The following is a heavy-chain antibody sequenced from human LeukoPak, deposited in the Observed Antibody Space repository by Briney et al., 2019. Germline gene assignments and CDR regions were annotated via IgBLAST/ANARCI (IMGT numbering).Heavy chain of an antibody. CDR3: ARGVGYYQDPPETNY. CDR2: MNPNSGNT. Sequence: GASVKVSCKASGYTFTSYDINWVRQATGQGLEWMGWMNPNSGNTGYAQKFQGRVTMTRNTSIGTAYMELSSLRSEDTAVYYCARGVGYYQDPPETNYWGQGTLVTVSS. V-gene: IGHV1-8*01. D-gene: IGHD2/OR15-2a*01. J-gene: IGHJ4*02. CDR1: GYTFTSYD.